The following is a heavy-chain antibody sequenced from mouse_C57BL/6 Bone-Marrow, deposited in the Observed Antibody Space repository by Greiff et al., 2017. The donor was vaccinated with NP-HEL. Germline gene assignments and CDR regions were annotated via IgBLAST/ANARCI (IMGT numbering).Heavy chain of an antibody. CDR3: ARRPSYYGSSYRYFDY. CDR2: IYPGSGST. CDR1: GYTFTSYW. V-gene: IGHV1-55*01. J-gene: IGHJ2*01. Sequence: QVQLQQPGAELVKPGASVKMSCKASGYTFTSYWITWVKQRPGQGLEWIGDIYPGSGSTNYNEKFKSKATLTVDTSSNTAYMQLSSLTSEDSAVYYCARRPSYYGSSYRYFDYWGQGTTLTVSS. D-gene: IGHD1-1*01.